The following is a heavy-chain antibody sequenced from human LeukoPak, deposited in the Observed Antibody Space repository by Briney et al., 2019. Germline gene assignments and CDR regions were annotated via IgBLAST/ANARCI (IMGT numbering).Heavy chain of an antibody. J-gene: IGHJ4*02. CDR2: IYYSGST. V-gene: IGHV4-59*01. Sequence: SETLSLTCTVSGGSISSYYWSWIRQPPGKGLEWIGYIYYSGSTNYNPSLKSRVTISVDTSKNQFSLKLNSVTAADTAVYYCARGSLSVAGTLCYWGQGTQVTVSS. CDR1: GGSISSYY. CDR3: ARGSLSVAGTLCY. D-gene: IGHD6-19*01.